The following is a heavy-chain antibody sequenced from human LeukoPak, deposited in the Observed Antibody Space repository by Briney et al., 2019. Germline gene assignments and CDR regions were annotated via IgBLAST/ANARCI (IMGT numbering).Heavy chain of an antibody. CDR1: GFTFSSYW. J-gene: IGHJ4*02. D-gene: IGHD2-15*01. V-gene: IGHV4-34*01. CDR3: ARLAPYYCSGGSCYVQDY. Sequence: GSLRLSCAASGFTFSSYWMSWIRQPPGKGLEWIGEINHSGSTNYNPSLKSRVTISVDTSKNQFSLKLSSVTAADTAVYYCARLAPYYCSGGSCYVQDYWGQGTLVTVSS. CDR2: INHSGST.